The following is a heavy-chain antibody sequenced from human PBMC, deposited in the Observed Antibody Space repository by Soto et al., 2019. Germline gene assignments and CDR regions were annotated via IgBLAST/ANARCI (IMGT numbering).Heavy chain of an antibody. J-gene: IGHJ6*02. V-gene: IGHV4-39*01. CDR2: IYYSGST. D-gene: IGHD5-18*01. CDR1: GGSISSSSYY. CDR3: ARRGGYCYDYYYYGMDV. Sequence: SETLSLTCTVSGGSISSSSYYWGWIRQPPGKGLEWIGSIYYSGSTYYNPSLKSRVTISVDTSKNQFSLKLSSVTAADTAVYYCARRGGYCYDYYYYGMDVSCQATTVTVS.